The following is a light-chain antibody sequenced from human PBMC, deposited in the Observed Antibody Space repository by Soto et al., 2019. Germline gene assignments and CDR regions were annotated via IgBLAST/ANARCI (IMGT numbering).Light chain of an antibody. Sequence: DIQMTQSPSTLSGSVGARVTITCRASQTISSWLAWYQQNPGKAPKLLIYKASTLKSGVPSRFSGSGSGTEFTLTISSLQPDDFATYYCQHYNSYSEAFGQGTKVDI. J-gene: IGKJ1*01. CDR1: QTISSW. CDR2: KAS. CDR3: QHYNSYSEA. V-gene: IGKV1-5*03.